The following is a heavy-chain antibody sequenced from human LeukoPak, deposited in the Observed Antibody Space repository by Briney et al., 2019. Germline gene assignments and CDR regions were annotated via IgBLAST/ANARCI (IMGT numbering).Heavy chain of an antibody. D-gene: IGHD3-10*01. J-gene: IGHJ6*02. CDR2: INPNSGGT. CDR3: AREDITMVRGVIDYYGMDV. CDR1: GYTFTGYY. V-gene: IGHV1-2*04. Sequence: ASVKVSCKASGYTFTGYYMHWVRQAPGQGLEWMGWINPNSGGTNYAQKFQGWVTMTRDTSISTAYMELSRLRSDDTAVYYCAREDITMVRGVIDYYGMDVWGQGTTVTVSS.